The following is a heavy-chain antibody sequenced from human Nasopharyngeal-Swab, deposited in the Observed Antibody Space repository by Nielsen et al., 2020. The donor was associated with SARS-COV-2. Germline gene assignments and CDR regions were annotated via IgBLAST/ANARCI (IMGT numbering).Heavy chain of an antibody. J-gene: IGHJ6*02. D-gene: IGHD3-22*01. CDR3: ARGTVYYYDSSGYYYYYYYGMDV. V-gene: IGHV4-34*01. Sequence: WIRQPPGKGLEWIGEINHSGSTNYNPSLKSRVTISVDTPKNQFSLKLSSVTAADTAVYYCARGTVYYYDSSGYYYYYYYGMDVWGQGTTVTSP. CDR2: INHSGST.